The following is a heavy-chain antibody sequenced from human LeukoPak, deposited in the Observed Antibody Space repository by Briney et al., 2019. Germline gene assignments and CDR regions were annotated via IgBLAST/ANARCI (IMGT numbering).Heavy chain of an antibody. D-gene: IGHD1-26*01. CDR1: GFTFGSYW. Sequence: GGSLRLSCAASGFTFGSYWMHWVRQAPGKGLVWVSRINTDGGDTIYADSVKGRFTISRDNDKNTLFLQMNSLRAEDTAVYYCARDEKIVGASGQDYWGQGTLVTVSS. V-gene: IGHV3-74*01. J-gene: IGHJ4*02. CDR2: INTDGGDT. CDR3: ARDEKIVGASGQDY.